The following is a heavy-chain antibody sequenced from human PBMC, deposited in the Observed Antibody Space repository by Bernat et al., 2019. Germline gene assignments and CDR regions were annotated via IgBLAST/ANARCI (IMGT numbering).Heavy chain of an antibody. D-gene: IGHD6-19*01. CDR2: IKSRGYGETT. Sequence: EVQLVESGGGLVKPGGSLRLSCAASGFTFSNAWMSWVRQAPGKGLEWVARIKSRGYGETTDHAAPVRGRFIISRDDSKDTLYLQMNSLNTEDTAIYYCATTWTEASGGDYWGQGTLVTVSS. J-gene: IGHJ4*02. V-gene: IGHV3-15*01. CDR3: ATTWTEASGGDY. CDR1: GFTFSNAW.